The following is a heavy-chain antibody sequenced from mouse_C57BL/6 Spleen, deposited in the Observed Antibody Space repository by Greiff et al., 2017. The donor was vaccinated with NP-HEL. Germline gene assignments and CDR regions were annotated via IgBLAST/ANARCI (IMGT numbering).Heavy chain of an antibody. CDR3: ARGLMGNSYFDY. Sequence: QVQLKQPGAELVRPGSSVKLSCKASGYTFTSYWMHWVKQRPIQGLEWIGNIDPSDGETNYNQKFKAKATLTVDKSSSTAYMQLSSLTSEDSAVYYWARGLMGNSYFDYWGQGTTLTVSS. CDR2: IDPSDGET. CDR1: GYTFTSYW. V-gene: IGHV1-52*01. D-gene: IGHD2-1*01. J-gene: IGHJ2*01.